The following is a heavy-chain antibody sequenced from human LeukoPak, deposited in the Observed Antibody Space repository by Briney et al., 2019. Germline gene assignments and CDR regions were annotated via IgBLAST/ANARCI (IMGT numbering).Heavy chain of an antibody. Sequence: SETLSLTCTVSGGSISSSTYYWGWIRQPQGKGLEWIGSTYYSGSTYYNPFLKSRVTISLDTSKNQFSLKVRSVTAADTAVYYCAKDYCGDGSCYSFHVFDYWGQGTLVTVSS. CDR1: GGSISSSTYY. CDR3: AKDYCGDGSCYSFHVFDY. CDR2: TYYSGST. D-gene: IGHD2-15*01. J-gene: IGHJ4*02. V-gene: IGHV4-39*07.